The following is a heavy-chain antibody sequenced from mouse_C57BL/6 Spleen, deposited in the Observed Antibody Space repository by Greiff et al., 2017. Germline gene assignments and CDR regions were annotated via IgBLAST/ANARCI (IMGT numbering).Heavy chain of an antibody. CDR3: AREGGFDAMDY. CDR2: INYDGSST. V-gene: IGHV5-16*01. CDR1: GFTFSDYY. J-gene: IGHJ4*01. Sequence: EVQLVESEGGLVQPGSSMKLSCTASGFTFSDYYMAWVRQVPEKGLEWVANINYDGSSTYYLDSLKSRFIISRDNAKNILYLQMSSLKSEDTARYYCAREGGFDAMDYWGQGTSVTVSS.